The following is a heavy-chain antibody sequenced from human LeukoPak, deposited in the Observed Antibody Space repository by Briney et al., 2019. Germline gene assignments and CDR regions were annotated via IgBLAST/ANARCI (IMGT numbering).Heavy chain of an antibody. CDR2: IRSNGGST. CDR1: GFTFSSYA. J-gene: IGHJ1*01. CDR3: VKTPLRLGELSPEYFQN. D-gene: IGHD3-16*02. V-gene: IGHV3-64D*09. Sequence: GGSLSLSRSASGFTFSSYAMHWVRPAPGKGLEYVSAIRSNGGSTYYADSVKGSFTISRDNSKNTMYLQISSLKPEDTAVYDCVKTPLRLGELSPEYFQNSGQGTLVTVSS.